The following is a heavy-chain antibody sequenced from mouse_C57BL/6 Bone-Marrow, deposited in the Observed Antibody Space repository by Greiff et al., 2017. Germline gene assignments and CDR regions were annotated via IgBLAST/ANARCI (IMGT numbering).Heavy chain of an antibody. CDR1: GYTFTDYE. J-gene: IGHJ2*01. CDR3: TRYLTTVVATGFDY. D-gene: IGHD1-1*01. Sequence: QVQLQQSGAELVRPGASVTLSCKASGYTFTDYEMHWVKQTPVHGLEWIGAIDPETGGTAYNQKFKGKAILTADKSSSTAYMELRSLTSEDSAVYYCTRYLTTVVATGFDYWGQGTTLTVSS. V-gene: IGHV1-15*01. CDR2: IDPETGGT.